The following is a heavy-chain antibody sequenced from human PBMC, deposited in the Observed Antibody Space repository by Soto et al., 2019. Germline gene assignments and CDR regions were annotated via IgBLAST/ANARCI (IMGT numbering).Heavy chain of an antibody. D-gene: IGHD2-15*01. J-gene: IGHJ4*02. CDR1: GFTFSRQA. CDR2: IWYHGIDK. V-gene: IGHV3-33*01. Sequence: QVQLVESGVGVVQPERSLRLSCAASGFTFSRQAMHWVRQAPGRGLEWVAVIWYHGIDKYYADSVKGRLTISRDNSKNTVYLQMNSLRGEDTAVYYCATGFLGLCTGGNCPLDYWGQGTLVTVSS. CDR3: ATGFLGLCTGGNCPLDY.